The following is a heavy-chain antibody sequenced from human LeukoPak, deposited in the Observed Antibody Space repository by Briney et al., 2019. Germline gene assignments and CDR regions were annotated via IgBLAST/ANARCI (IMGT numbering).Heavy chain of an antibody. J-gene: IGHJ5*02. CDR3: ARGLKYSGTYGWFDP. CDR1: GGSISSGDYY. V-gene: IGHV4-30-4*01. D-gene: IGHD1-26*01. Sequence: SQTLSLTCTVSGGSISSGDYYWSWIRQPPGKGLEWIGYIYYSGSTYYNPSLKSRVTMSVDTSKNQFSLKLSSVTAADTAVYYCARGLKYSGTYGWFDPWGQGTPVTVSS. CDR2: IYYSGST.